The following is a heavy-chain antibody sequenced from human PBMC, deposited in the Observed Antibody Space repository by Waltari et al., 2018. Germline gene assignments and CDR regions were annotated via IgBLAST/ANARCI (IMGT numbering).Heavy chain of an antibody. Sequence: EVQLVESGGGLIQPGGSLRLSCAASGFTVSSNYMSWVRQAPGKGLEWVSVIYSGGSTYYADSVKGRFTISRDNSKNTLYLQMNSLRAEDTAVYYCARADYGDYVGFDYWGQGTLVTVSS. D-gene: IGHD4-17*01. CDR2: IYSGGST. CDR3: ARADYGDYVGFDY. CDR1: GFTVSSNY. V-gene: IGHV3-53*01. J-gene: IGHJ4*02.